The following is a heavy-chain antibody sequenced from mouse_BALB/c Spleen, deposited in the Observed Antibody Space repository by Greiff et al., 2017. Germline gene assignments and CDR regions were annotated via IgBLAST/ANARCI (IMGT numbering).Heavy chain of an antibody. CDR3: GSYGNYPYYFDY. CDR2: INPYNGDT. J-gene: IGHJ2*01. CDR1: GYSFTGYF. D-gene: IGHD2-1*01. Sequence: EVQVVESGPELVKPGASVKISCKASGYSFTGYFMNWVKQSHGKSLEWIGRINPYNGDTFYNQKFKGKATLTVDKSSSTAHMELLSLTSEDSAVYYCGSYGNYPYYFDYWGQGTTLTVSS. V-gene: IGHV1-37*01.